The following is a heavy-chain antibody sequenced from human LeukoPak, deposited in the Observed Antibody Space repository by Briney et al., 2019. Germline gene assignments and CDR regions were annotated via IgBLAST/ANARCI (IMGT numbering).Heavy chain of an antibody. Sequence: GESLRLSCVASGFTFSSHLMHWVRQVPGKGLVWVSRIDSDGSKTDYADSVKGRFTFSRDNARNTLYLQMNSLRAEDTAVYYCVRLSSGYYGLIDHWGQGTLVTVSS. CDR1: GFTFSSHL. D-gene: IGHD3-22*01. CDR3: VRLSSGYYGLIDH. CDR2: IDSDGSKT. V-gene: IGHV3-74*01. J-gene: IGHJ4*02.